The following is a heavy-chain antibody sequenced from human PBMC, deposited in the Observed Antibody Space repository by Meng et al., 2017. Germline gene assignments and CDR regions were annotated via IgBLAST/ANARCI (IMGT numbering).Heavy chain of an antibody. J-gene: IGHJ6*02. V-gene: IGHV5-51*01. CDR2: IYPGDSDT. D-gene: IGHD5-12*01. CDR1: GNSFTSYW. CDR3: ARQWGYPIYGMDV. Sequence: KVSCKGSGNSFTSYWIGWVRQRPGKGLEWMGIIYPGDSDTRYSPSFQGQVTISADKSISTAYLQWSSLKASDTAMYYCARQWGYPIYGMDVWGQGTTVTVSS.